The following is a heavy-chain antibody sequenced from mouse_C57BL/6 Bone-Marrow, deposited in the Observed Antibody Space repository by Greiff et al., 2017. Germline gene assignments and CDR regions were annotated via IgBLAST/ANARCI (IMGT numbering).Heavy chain of an antibody. CDR3: ASPYGSPDY. V-gene: IGHV1-19*01. Sequence: EVQLQQSGPVLVKPGASVKMSCKASGYTFTDYYMNWVKQSHGKSLEWIGVINPYNGGTSYNQKFKGKATLTVDKSSSTAYMELNSLTSEDSAVYYCASPYGSPDYWGQGTTLTVSS. D-gene: IGHD1-1*01. J-gene: IGHJ2*01. CDR2: INPYNGGT. CDR1: GYTFTDYY.